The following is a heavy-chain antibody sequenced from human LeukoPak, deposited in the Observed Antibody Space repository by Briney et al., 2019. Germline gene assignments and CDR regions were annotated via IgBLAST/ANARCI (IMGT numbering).Heavy chain of an antibody. CDR1: GYTFTGYY. V-gene: IGHV1-2*02. CDR3: ARGWRQWLVPRPGFDY. D-gene: IGHD6-19*01. CDR2: INPNSGST. Sequence: GASVKVSCKSSGYTFTGYYMHWVRQAPGQGLEWMGCINPNSGSTNYAQKVQGRVTMTRDTSISTAYMELSRLRSDDTAVYYCARGWRQWLVPRPGFDYWGQGTLVTVSS. J-gene: IGHJ4*02.